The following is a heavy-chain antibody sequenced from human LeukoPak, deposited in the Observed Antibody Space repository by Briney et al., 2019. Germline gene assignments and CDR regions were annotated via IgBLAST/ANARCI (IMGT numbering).Heavy chain of an antibody. CDR3: ARDGVGSGSLVEHGMDV. Sequence: GGSLRLSCAASGFTVSSNYMSWVRQAPGKGLEWVSVIYSGGSTYYADSVKGRFTISRDSSKNTLYLQMNSLRAEDTAVYYCARDGVGSGSLVEHGMDVWGQGTTVTVSS. CDR1: GFTVSSNY. V-gene: IGHV3-66*01. CDR2: IYSGGST. J-gene: IGHJ6*02. D-gene: IGHD3-10*01.